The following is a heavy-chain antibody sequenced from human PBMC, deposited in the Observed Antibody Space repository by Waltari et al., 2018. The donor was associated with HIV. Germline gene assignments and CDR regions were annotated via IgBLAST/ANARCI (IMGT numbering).Heavy chain of an antibody. CDR1: GGSISSYY. CDR2: IYYSGST. D-gene: IGHD2-15*01. J-gene: IGHJ5*02. Sequence: QVQLQESGPGLVKPSETLSLTCPVSGGSISSYYWRWIRQPPGKGLEWIGYIYYSGSTNYNPSLKSRVTISVDTSKNQFSLKLSSVTAADTAVYYCAREKGVYCSGGSCQGWFDPWGQGTLVTVSS. V-gene: IGHV4-59*01. CDR3: AREKGVYCSGGSCQGWFDP.